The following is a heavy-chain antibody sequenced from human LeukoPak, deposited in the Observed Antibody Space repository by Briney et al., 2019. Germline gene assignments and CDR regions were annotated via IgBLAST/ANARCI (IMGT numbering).Heavy chain of an antibody. CDR3: ARAVDTAMVLDY. V-gene: IGHV4-61*02. D-gene: IGHD5-18*01. J-gene: IGHJ4*02. CDR1: GGSISSGSYY. CDR2: IYTSGST. Sequence: SETLSLTCTVSGGSISSGSYYWSWIRQLAGKGLEWIGRIYTSGSTNYNPSLKSRVTISVDTSKNQFSLKLSSVTAADTAVYYCARAVDTAMVLDYWGQGTLVTVSS.